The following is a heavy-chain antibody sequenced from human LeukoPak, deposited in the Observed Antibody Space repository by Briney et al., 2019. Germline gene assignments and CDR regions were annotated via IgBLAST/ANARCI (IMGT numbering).Heavy chain of an antibody. J-gene: IGHJ4*02. Sequence: SETLSLTCAVYGGSFSGYYWSWIRQPPGKGLEWIGSIYHSGSTYYNPSLKSRVTLSVDTSKNQFSLKLSSVTAADTALYYCAKIVVLVAAPQVDYWGQGTLVTVSS. CDR3: AKIVVLVAAPQVDY. V-gene: IGHV4-34*01. CDR2: IYHSGST. D-gene: IGHD2-15*01. CDR1: GGSFSGYY.